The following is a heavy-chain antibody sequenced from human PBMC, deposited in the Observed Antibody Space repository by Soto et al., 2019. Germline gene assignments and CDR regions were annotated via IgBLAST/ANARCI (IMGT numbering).Heavy chain of an antibody. D-gene: IGHD3-3*01. J-gene: IGHJ6*02. Sequence: PGGSLRLSCAASEFTFSSYSMIWARQAPGKGLEWVSGVNGGGDITYYAESVKGRFTISRDNSKNTLYLQMDSLRAEDTAVFYCARGHFGVTMDVWGQGTTVTVSS. CDR2: VNGGGDIT. CDR3: ARGHFGVTMDV. V-gene: IGHV3-23*01. CDR1: EFTFSSYS.